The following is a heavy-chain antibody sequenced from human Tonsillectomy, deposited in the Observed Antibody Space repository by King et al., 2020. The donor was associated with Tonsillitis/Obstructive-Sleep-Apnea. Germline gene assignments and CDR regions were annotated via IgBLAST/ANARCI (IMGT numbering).Heavy chain of an antibody. V-gene: IGHV4-59*01. CDR2: IYYRGST. CDR3: ARDMVLEAGGDAFDI. CDR1: GGPISSFY. D-gene: IGHD2-8*01. Sequence: VQLQESGPGLVKPSETLSLTCTVPGGPISSFYWSWIRQPPGKGLEWNGYIYYRGSTNYNPSLKSRLTISVDTSKNQLSLKLSSVTAADTAVYYCARDMVLEAGGDAFDIWGQGTMVTVSS. J-gene: IGHJ3*02.